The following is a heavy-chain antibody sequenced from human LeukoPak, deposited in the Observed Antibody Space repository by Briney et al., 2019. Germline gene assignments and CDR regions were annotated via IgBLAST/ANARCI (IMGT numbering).Heavy chain of an antibody. CDR2: ISGSGGST. D-gene: IGHD3-3*01. CDR3: VYFWSGYPVDY. J-gene: IGHJ4*02. V-gene: IGHV3-23*01. CDR1: GFTFSSYA. Sequence: GGSLRLSCAASGFTFSSYAMGWVRQAPGKGLEWVSAISGSGGSTYYADSVKGRFTISRDNSKNTLYLQMNSLRAEDTAVYYCVYFWSGYPVDYWGQGTLVTVSS.